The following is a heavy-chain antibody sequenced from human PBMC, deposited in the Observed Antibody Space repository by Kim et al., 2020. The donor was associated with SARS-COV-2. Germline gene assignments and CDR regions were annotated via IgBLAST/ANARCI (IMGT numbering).Heavy chain of an antibody. CDR3: AVSDYDTSGYYPRY. J-gene: IGHJ4*02. V-gene: IGHV3-30*01. D-gene: IGHD3-22*01. Sequence: YADSPTGRYTLPRDNAKNTLSLQMNSLRPEDTALYYCAVSDYDTSGYYPRYWGQGTLVTVSP.